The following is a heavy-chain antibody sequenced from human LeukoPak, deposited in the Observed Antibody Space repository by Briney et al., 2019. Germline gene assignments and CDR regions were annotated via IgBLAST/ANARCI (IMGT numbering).Heavy chain of an antibody. CDR1: GFTVSTNY. D-gene: IGHD6-6*01. CDR2: ISGSGGST. Sequence: GGSLRLSCAGSGFTVSTNYMSWVRRAPGKGLEWVSAISGSGGSTYYADSVKGRFTISRDNSKNTLYLQMNSLRAEDTAVYYCAKQPTIAARPWFDYWGQGTLVTVSS. CDR3: AKQPTIAARPWFDY. J-gene: IGHJ4*02. V-gene: IGHV3-23*01.